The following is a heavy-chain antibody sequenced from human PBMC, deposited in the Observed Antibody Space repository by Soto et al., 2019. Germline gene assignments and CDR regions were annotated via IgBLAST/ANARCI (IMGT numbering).Heavy chain of an antibody. CDR3: ASSRQGDGRWYFVL. D-gene: IGHD3-16*01. CDR2: IRYDGSKI. Sequence: GGTLRLSFAASVFTFSSYGMHWVRQDPGKGLEWVAIIRYDGSKINYADSVKGRFTISRDNSNNMLYLQIHSLRVEDTAVYYSASSRQGDGRWYFVLWCRGALVTIS. J-gene: IGHJ2*01. V-gene: IGHV3-30*02. CDR1: VFTFSSYG.